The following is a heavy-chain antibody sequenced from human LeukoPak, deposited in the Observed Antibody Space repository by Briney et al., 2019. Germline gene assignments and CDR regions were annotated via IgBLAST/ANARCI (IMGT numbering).Heavy chain of an antibody. Sequence: GGSLRLSCAAPGFTFSSYSMNWVRQAPGKGLEWVSSISSSSSYIYYADSVKGRFTISRDNAKNSLYLQMNSLRAEDTAVYYCARSGGCSSTSCSPNFDYWGQGTLVTVSS. CDR3: ARSGGCSSTSCSPNFDY. CDR2: ISSSSSYI. V-gene: IGHV3-21*01. CDR1: GFTFSSYS. D-gene: IGHD2-2*01. J-gene: IGHJ4*02.